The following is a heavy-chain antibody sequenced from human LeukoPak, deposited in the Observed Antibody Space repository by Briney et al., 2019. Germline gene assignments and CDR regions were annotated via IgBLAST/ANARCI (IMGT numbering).Heavy chain of an antibody. V-gene: IGHV1-2*02. CDR2: INPNSGGP. CDR3: ARDVCGGDCYSYYYYYMDV. J-gene: IGHJ6*03. D-gene: IGHD2-21*01. Sequence: ASVKVSCKASGYTFTGYYMHWVRQAPGQGLEWMGWINPNSGGPNYAQKFQGRVTMTRDTSISTAYMELSRLRSDDTAVYYFARDVCGGDCYSYYYYYMDVWGKGTTVTVSS. CDR1: GYTFTGYY.